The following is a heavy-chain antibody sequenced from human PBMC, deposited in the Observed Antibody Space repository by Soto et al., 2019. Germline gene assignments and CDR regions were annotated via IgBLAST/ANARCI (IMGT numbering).Heavy chain of an antibody. CDR1: GYPLTSYG. CDR2: IRAYDGNT. V-gene: IGHV1-18*01. J-gene: IGHJ5*02. CDR3: TRDRHYGSGGANWFDP. Sequence: QVQLVQSGTEVKKPGASVKVSCKASGYPLTSYGISWVRQAPGQGLEWMGWIRAYDGNTNYAKKFQGRVTMTTDTSTSTAYLELRSLRSDDTAVYYCTRDRHYGSGGANWFDPWGQGTLVTVSS. D-gene: IGHD3-10*01.